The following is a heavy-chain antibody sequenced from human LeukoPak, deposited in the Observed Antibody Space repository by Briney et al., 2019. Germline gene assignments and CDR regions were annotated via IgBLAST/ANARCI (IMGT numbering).Heavy chain of an antibody. V-gene: IGHV3-33*01. J-gene: IGHJ4*02. CDR1: GFTFSSYG. CDR2: IWYDGSNK. CDR3: ARDPGYNWNYPDY. Sequence: QPGGSLRLSRAASGFTFSSYGMLWVRQAPGKGLEWVAVIWYDGSNKYYADSVKGRFTISRDNSKNTLYLQMNSLRAEDTAVYYCARDPGYNWNYPDYWGQGTLVTVSS. D-gene: IGHD1-7*01.